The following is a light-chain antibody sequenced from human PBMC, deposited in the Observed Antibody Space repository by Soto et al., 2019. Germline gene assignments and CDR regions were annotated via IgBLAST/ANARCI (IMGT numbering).Light chain of an antibody. Sequence: EVVMTQSPATLSVSPGERATLSCRASQSVSSNLAWYQQKPGQAPRLLISDASTRATGIPARFSGSGSGTYFTLTISSLQSEDFAVYYCQQYNNWWTFGHGTKVEIK. J-gene: IGKJ1*01. CDR2: DAS. CDR3: QQYNNWWT. CDR1: QSVSSN. V-gene: IGKV3-15*01.